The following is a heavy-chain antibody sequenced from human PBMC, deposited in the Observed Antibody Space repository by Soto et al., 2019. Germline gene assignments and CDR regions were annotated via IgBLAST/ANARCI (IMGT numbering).Heavy chain of an antibody. Sequence: SETLSLTCTVSGGSISNSGYYWGWIRHLPGKGLEWIGYTFYTGSIYYNASLKSRLSISPDTSQNRFSLKLTSVTAADTAVYYCARGGRYCGSSSRYSSDNWFDTCGHGPLVTVSS. D-gene: IGHD2-2*01. CDR3: ARGGRYCGSSSRYSSDNWFDT. CDR2: TFYTGSI. J-gene: IGHJ5*01. V-gene: IGHV4-31*03. CDR1: GGSISNSGYY.